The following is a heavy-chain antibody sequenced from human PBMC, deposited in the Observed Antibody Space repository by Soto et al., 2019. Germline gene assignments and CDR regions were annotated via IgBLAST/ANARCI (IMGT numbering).Heavy chain of an antibody. V-gene: IGHV3-33*01. Sequence: GGSLRLSCAASGFTFSSYGMHWVRQAPGKGLEWVAVIWYDGSNKYYADSVKGRFTISRDNPKNTLYLQMDSLRAEDTAVYYCARDLVFGVVTYYGMDVWGQGTTVTVS. CDR2: IWYDGSNK. CDR1: GFTFSSYG. D-gene: IGHD3-3*01. CDR3: ARDLVFGVVTYYGMDV. J-gene: IGHJ6*02.